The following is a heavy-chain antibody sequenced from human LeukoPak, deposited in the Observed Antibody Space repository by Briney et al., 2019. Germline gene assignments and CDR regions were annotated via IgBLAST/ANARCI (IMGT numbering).Heavy chain of an antibody. CDR2: IWYDGSNK. V-gene: IGHV3-33*01. Sequence: HPGRSLRLSCAASGFTFSSYGVHSVRQAPGKGLEWVAVIWYDGSNKYYADSVKRRFTIPRDNSKNTLYLQMNSLRAEDTAVYYCARALGYCSSTSCYNFRFDPWGQGTLVTVSS. J-gene: IGHJ5*02. CDR1: GFTFSSYG. CDR3: ARALGYCSSTSCYNFRFDP. D-gene: IGHD2-2*02.